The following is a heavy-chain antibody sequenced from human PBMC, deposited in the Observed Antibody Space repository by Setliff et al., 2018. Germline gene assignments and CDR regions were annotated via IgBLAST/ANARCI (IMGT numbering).Heavy chain of an antibody. CDR1: GYTFTTYY. V-gene: IGHV1-2*04. J-gene: IGHJ4*02. CDR3: ARDRDSSGYPYYFDY. D-gene: IGHD3-22*01. Sequence: ASVKVSCKASGYTFTTYYMHWVRQAPGQGLEWMGWSNPNSGGTNYAQKFQGWVTMTRDTSISTAYMELSRLRSDDTAVYYCARDRDSSGYPYYFDYWGQGTLVTVSS. CDR2: SNPNSGGT.